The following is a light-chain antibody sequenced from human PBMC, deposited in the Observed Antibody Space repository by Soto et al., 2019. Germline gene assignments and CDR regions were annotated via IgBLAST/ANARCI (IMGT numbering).Light chain of an antibody. CDR1: QSISTW. Sequence: IQLTQSPPTLSASIGERATITCRASQSISTWLAWYQQKPGKAPKLLIYDASALKSGVPSRFSGSGSGTEFTLTISRLQPDDFAPYYCQQYPGYSVAFGQGTKVDIK. V-gene: IGKV1-5*01. CDR2: DAS. CDR3: QQYPGYSVA. J-gene: IGKJ1*01.